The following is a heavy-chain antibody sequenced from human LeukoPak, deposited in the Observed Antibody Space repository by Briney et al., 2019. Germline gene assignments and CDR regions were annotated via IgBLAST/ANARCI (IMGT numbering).Heavy chain of an antibody. Sequence: PGGSLRLSCAASGFTFSGSAMHWVRQASGKGLEWVGRIRSKANSYATAYAESVKGRLTISRDDSKNTAYLQMNSLKTEDTAVYYCSADCSGGSCSYYGMDVWGQGTTVTVSS. J-gene: IGHJ6*02. CDR1: GFTFSGSA. V-gene: IGHV3-73*01. CDR3: SADCSGGSCSYYGMDV. CDR2: IRSKANSYAT. D-gene: IGHD2-15*01.